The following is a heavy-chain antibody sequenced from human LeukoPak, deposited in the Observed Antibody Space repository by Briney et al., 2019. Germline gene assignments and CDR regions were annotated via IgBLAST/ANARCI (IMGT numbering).Heavy chain of an antibody. CDR2: IYNSGST. CDR1: GGSISNYY. V-gene: IGHV4-4*07. J-gene: IGHJ4*02. Sequence: PSETLSLTCTVSGGSISNYYWSWIRQPAGKGLECIGRIYNSGSTNYNPSLKSRVTMSVDTSKNPFSLKLSSVTAADTAVSYCARRDHYGDYSDYWGQGTLVTVSS. CDR3: ARRDHYGDYSDY. D-gene: IGHD4-17*01.